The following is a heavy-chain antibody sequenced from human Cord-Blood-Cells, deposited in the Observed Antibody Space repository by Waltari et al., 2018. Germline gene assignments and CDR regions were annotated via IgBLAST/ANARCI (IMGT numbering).Heavy chain of an antibody. J-gene: IGHJ5*02. Sequence: QITLKESGPTLVKPKQTLTLTCTFSGFSLITSGVGVGWLRQPPGKALEWLALIYWDDDKRYSPSLKSRLTITKDTSQNQVVLTMTNMDPVDTATYYCAHRIELTGDNSWFDPWGQGTLVTVSS. D-gene: IGHD7-27*01. V-gene: IGHV2-5*02. CDR2: IYWDDDK. CDR1: GFSLITSGVG. CDR3: AHRIELTGDNSWFDP.